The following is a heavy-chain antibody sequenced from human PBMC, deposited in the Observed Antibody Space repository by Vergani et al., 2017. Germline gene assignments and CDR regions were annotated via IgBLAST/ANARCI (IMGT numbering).Heavy chain of an antibody. CDR2: VRNKEDGGTP. V-gene: IGHV3-49*05. D-gene: IGHD6-13*01. CDR1: GGSISSGGYY. CDR3: TTGFPGSSWSTY. Sequence: VQLQESGPGLVKPSQTLSLTCAVSGGSISSGGYYWSWIRQHPGKGLEWVGFVRNKEDGGTPEHAASVKGRFTISRDDSKAIAYLQMNSLKTEDTAVYYCTTGFPGSSWSTYWGQGTLVTVSS. J-gene: IGHJ4*01.